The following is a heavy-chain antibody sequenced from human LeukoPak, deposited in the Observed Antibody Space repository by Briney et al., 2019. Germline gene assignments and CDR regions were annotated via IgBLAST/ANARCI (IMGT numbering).Heavy chain of an antibody. CDR3: ARDEHCSGGSCYGFDY. D-gene: IGHD2-15*01. J-gene: IGHJ4*02. CDR1: GVSLSSRNYY. V-gene: IGHV4-30-4*01. CDR2: IYYSGST. Sequence: SETLSLTCTVSGVSLSSRNYYWNWIRQPPGKGLEWIGYIYYSGSTYYNPSLKSRIIISADMSKNQFSLKLSSVTAADTAVYYCARDEHCSGGSCYGFDYWGQGTLVTVSS.